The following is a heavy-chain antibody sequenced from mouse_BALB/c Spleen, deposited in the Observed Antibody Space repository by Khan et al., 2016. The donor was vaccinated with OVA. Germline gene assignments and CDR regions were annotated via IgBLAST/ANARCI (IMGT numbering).Heavy chain of an antibody. V-gene: IGHV1-76*01. J-gene: IGHJ2*01. Sequence: VQLQESGAELVRPGTSVKLSCKTSGYIFTSYWIHWVKQRSGQGLEWIARIYPGTDNTYYSEKFKDKATLTADKSSSTAYLQLSSLKSEDSAVFFCARDEALYYFDYWGQGTTLTVSS. CDR2: IYPGTDNT. CDR1: GYIFTSYW. CDR3: ARDEALYYFDY. D-gene: IGHD3-2*02.